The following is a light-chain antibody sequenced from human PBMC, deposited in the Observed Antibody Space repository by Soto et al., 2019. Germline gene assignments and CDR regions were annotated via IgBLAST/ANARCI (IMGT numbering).Light chain of an antibody. Sequence: IVMTRFPETLSFRPGERASQCGGSSQSVPSSHVAWYQQKPGQSPRLLIDGASNRATGIPDRFSGSGSGTHFTLTISSLEPEEFAVYYCEQYGSSVSTFGQGTRLEIK. J-gene: IGKJ5*01. CDR3: EQYGSSVST. CDR1: QSVPSSH. CDR2: GAS. V-gene: IGKV3-20*01.